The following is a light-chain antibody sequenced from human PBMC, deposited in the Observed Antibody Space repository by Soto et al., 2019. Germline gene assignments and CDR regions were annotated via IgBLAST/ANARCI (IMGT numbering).Light chain of an antibody. CDR2: GAS. J-gene: IGKJ4*01. CDR3: GPYAIPAHT. V-gene: IGKV3-20*01. Sequence: SRATLSSKERKSVAQGWSASQSVSSSYLAWYQQKPGQAPRLLIYGASSRATGIPDRFSGSGSGPSLPFCSSTLETEEGAGYDAGPYAIPAHTLGGGTKVDIK. CDR1: QSVSSSY.